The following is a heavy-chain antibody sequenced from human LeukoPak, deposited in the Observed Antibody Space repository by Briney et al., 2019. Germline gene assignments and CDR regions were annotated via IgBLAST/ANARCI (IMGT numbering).Heavy chain of an antibody. CDR1: GFTFSGYA. CDR2: ISYDGSNK. Sequence: GGSLRLSCAASGFTFSGYAMHWVRQAPGKGLEWVAVISYDGSNKYYADSVKGRFTISRDNSKNTLYLQMNSLRAEDTAVYYCAGDQDGSGSYYRSGHHYWGQGTLVTVSS. V-gene: IGHV3-30-3*01. J-gene: IGHJ4*02. D-gene: IGHD3-10*01. CDR3: AGDQDGSGSYYRSGHHY.